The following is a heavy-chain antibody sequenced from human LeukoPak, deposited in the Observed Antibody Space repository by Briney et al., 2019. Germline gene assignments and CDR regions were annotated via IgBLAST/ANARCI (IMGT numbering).Heavy chain of an antibody. Sequence: PSETLSLTCTVSGGSISSYYWSWIRQPPGKGLEWIGYIYHSGRTNYSPSLKSRVTISVDTSKNQFSLKLSSVTAADTAVYYCARHGTIHYYYYYGMDVWGQGTTVTVSS. CDR3: ARHGTIHYYYYYGMDV. V-gene: IGHV4-59*08. CDR2: IYHSGRT. CDR1: GGSISSYY. D-gene: IGHD1-26*01. J-gene: IGHJ6*02.